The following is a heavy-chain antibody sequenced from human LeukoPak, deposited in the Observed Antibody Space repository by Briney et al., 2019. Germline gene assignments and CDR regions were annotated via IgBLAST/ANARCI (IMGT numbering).Heavy chain of an antibody. CDR3: ARDFRDDTYYDILTGYYYAGFDY. Sequence: SETLSLTCTVSDYSISSGFHWGWIRQPPGKGLEWIATIHHSGRTYYNPSLKSRVTISVDTSKNQFSLKLSSVTAADTAVYYCARDFRDDTYYDILTGYYYAGFDYWGQGTLVTVSS. D-gene: IGHD3-9*01. CDR1: DYSISSGFH. V-gene: IGHV4-38-2*02. J-gene: IGHJ4*02. CDR2: IHHSGRT.